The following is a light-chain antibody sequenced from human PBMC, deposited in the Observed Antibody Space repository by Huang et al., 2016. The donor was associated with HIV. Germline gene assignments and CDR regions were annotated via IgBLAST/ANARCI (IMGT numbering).Light chain of an antibody. V-gene: IGKV3-20*01. CDR3: QHYGTSPQT. CDR1: QSINNNY. Sequence: EIVLTQSPGTLSLSPGEGATLSCRASQSINNNYLAWVQQKPGQPPRLLIYVASSRATGVPDRFTGSGSGTDFNLTISRLETEDFAMYFCQHYGTSPQTFGQGTKLEIK. J-gene: IGKJ2*01. CDR2: VAS.